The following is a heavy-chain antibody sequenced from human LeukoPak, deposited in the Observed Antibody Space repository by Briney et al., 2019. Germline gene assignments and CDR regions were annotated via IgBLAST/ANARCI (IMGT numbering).Heavy chain of an antibody. CDR1: GDSINSSSYY. V-gene: IGHV4-39*07. D-gene: IGHD3-10*01. J-gene: IGHJ5*02. Sequence: SETLSLTCTVSGDSINSSSYYWGWIRQPPEKGLEWIGSIDYTGSTYYKPSLKSRVTISVDTSKNQFSLKLSSVTAADTAVYYCTRGHPGVVRGTNWFDHWGQGTLVTVSS. CDR2: IDYTGST. CDR3: TRGHPGVVRGTNWFDH.